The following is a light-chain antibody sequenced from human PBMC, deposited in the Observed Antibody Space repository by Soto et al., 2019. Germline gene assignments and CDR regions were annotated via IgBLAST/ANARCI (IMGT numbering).Light chain of an antibody. CDR3: QQFNSYPLT. J-gene: IGKJ4*01. CDR2: AAS. Sequence: IQLTQSPSSLSASVGDRVTITCRASKGIASYLAWYQQKPGKAPKLLIYAASTLQSGVPSRFSGSASGTDFTLTISSLQPEDFATFYCQQFNSYPLTFGGGTKVEIK. CDR1: KGIASY. V-gene: IGKV1-9*01.